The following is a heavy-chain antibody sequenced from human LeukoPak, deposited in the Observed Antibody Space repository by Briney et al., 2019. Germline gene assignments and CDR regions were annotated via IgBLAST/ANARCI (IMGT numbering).Heavy chain of an antibody. Sequence: GGSLRLSCAASGFTFSDYYMSWIRQAPGKGLEWVSYISSSGSTIYYADSVKGRFTISRDNAKNSLYLQMNSLRAEDTAVYYCATRNSLGYFDLWGRGTLVTVSS. J-gene: IGHJ2*01. CDR3: ATRNSLGYFDL. CDR1: GFTFSDYY. D-gene: IGHD4-23*01. CDR2: ISSSGSTI. V-gene: IGHV3-11*01.